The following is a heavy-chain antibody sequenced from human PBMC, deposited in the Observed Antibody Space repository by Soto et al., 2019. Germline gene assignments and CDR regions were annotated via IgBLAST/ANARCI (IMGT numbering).Heavy chain of an antibody. CDR1: GLTVSSNH. J-gene: IGHJ5*02. CDR2: ILPTGST. D-gene: IGHD5-12*01. Sequence: GGSLRLSCVASGLTVSSNHMSWVRQAPGKGLEWVSVILPTGSTYYADSLKGRFIISRDNSKNTLYLQMNSLRAEDTAVYYCATYSGSTGGLDPWGQGTLVTVSS. V-gene: IGHV3-53*01. CDR3: ATYSGSTGGLDP.